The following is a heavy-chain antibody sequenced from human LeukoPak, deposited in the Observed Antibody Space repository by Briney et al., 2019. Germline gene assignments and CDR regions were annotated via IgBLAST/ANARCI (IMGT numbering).Heavy chain of an antibody. V-gene: IGHV4-61*02. D-gene: IGHD3-10*01. CDR3: AREVLWFGEFYPEY. CDR2: IYTSGST. CDR1: GGSISSGSYY. J-gene: IGHJ4*02. Sequence: PSQTLSLTCTVSGGSISSGSYYWSWIRQPAGKGLEWIGRIYTSGSTNYNPSLKSRVTISVDTSKNQFSLKLSSVTAADTAVYYCAREVLWFGEFYPEYWGQGTLVTVSS.